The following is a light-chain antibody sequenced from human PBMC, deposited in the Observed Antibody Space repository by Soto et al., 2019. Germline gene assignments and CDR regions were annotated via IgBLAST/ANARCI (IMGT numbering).Light chain of an antibody. CDR3: MQGTYWPGT. Sequence: DVVMTQSPLSLPVTLGQPASISCRSTQSLEYSDGNAYLNWFQQRPGQSPRRLIYKVSTRDSGVQDRFSGSGSGTDFTLQISRVEAEDVGVYYCMQGTYWPGTFGQGTKLEIK. CDR1: QSLEYSDGNAY. J-gene: IGKJ2*01. V-gene: IGKV2-30*01. CDR2: KVS.